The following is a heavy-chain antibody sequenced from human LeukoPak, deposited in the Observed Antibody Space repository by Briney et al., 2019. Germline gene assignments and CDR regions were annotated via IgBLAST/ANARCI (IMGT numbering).Heavy chain of an antibody. CDR2: IIPILGIA. Sequence: GSSVMVSCTASGGTFSSYAISWVRQAPGQGLEWLGRIIPILGIANYAQKFQGRVTITADKSTSTAYMELSSLRPEDTAVYYCARYGFDYWGQGTLVTVSS. J-gene: IGHJ4*02. CDR3: ARYGFDY. V-gene: IGHV1-69*04. D-gene: IGHD4-17*01. CDR1: GGTFSSYA.